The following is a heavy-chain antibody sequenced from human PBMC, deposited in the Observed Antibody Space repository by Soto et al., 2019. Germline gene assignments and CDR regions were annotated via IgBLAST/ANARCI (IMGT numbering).Heavy chain of an antibody. CDR1: GYSFAGYW. D-gene: IGHD3-22*01. CDR2: IDPSDSQT. CDR3: ARQIYDSDTGPNFQYYFDS. Sequence: GESLKISCKGSGYSFAGYWITWVRQKPGKGLEWMGRIDPSDSQTYYSPSFRGHVTISVTKSVTTVFLQWSSLRASDTAMYYCARQIYDSDTGPNFQYYFDSWGQGTPVIVSS. J-gene: IGHJ4*02. V-gene: IGHV5-10-1*01.